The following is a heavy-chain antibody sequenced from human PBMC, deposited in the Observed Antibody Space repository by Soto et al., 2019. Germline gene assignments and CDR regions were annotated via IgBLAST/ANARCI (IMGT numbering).Heavy chain of an antibody. V-gene: IGHV4-59*08. CDR1: SGPSSSHN. D-gene: IGHD1-1*01. J-gene: IGHJ6*02. CDR3: VRQGIGNLHGLVDV. CDR2: VYNTGGT. Sequence: QVHLQQSGPGLVKPSETLSLTCTVSSGPSSSHNWGWIRQSPGRGLEWIGYVYNTGGTSYNPSLKSRGTISADTSANHISLTLRSVTAADTAIYYCVRQGIGNLHGLVDVWGQGTTVSVSS.